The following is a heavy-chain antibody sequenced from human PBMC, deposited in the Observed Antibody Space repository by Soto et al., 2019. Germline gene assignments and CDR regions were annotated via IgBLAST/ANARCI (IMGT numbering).Heavy chain of an antibody. J-gene: IGHJ6*02. CDR3: TRHVDPKPPRRPGTTSYYYYYGMDV. CDR1: GFTFSGSA. D-gene: IGHD1-7*01. Sequence: VGSLRLSCAASGFTFSGSAMHWVRQASGKGLEWVGRIRSKANSYATAYAASVKGRFTISRDDSKNTAYLQMNSLKTEDTAVYYCTRHVDPKPPRRPGTTSYYYYYGMDVWGQGTTVTVSS. V-gene: IGHV3-73*01. CDR2: IRSKANSYAT.